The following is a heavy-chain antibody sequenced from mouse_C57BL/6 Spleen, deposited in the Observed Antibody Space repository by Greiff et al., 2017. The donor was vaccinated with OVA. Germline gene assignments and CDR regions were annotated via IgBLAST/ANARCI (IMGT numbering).Heavy chain of an antibody. V-gene: IGHV14-4*01. J-gene: IGHJ2*01. CDR2: IDPENGDT. CDR3: TTLITTVVATDY. D-gene: IGHD1-1*01. Sequence: EVQRVESGAELVRPGASVKLSCTASGFNIKDDYMHWVKQRPEQGLEWIGWIDPENGDTEYASKFQGKATITADTSSNTAYLQLSSLTSEDTAVYYCTTLITTVVATDYWGQGTTLTVSS. CDR1: GFNIKDDY.